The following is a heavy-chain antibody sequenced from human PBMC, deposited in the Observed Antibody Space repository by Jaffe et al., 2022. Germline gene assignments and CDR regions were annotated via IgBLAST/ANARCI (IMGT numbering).Heavy chain of an antibody. J-gene: IGHJ6*03. CDR2: IRSKAYGGTT. V-gene: IGHV3-49*03. D-gene: IGHD5-12*01. CDR3: TRDLYSGYKNYYYYMDV. CDR1: GFTFGDYA. Sequence: EVQLVESGGGLVQPGRSLRLSCTASGFTFGDYAMSWFRQAPGKGLEWVGFIRSKAYGGTTEYAASVKGRFTISRDDSKSIAYLQMNSLKTEDTAVYYCTRDLYSGYKNYYYYMDVWGKGTTVTVSS.